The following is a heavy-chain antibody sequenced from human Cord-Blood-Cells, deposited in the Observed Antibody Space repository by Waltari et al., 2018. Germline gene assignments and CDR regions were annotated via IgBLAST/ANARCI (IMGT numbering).Heavy chain of an antibody. J-gene: IGHJ4*02. CDR1: GYSFTSYW. CDR3: ARRADYGSGSYYYLDY. CDR2: IYPGDAET. Sequence: EVQLVQSGAEVKKPGESLKISCKGSGYSFTSYWIGWVRQMPGKGLEWMGVIYPGDAETRDSPSFQCQVTSSADKSISTAYLQWSSLKASDTAMYYCARRADYGSGSYYYLDYWGQGTLVTVSS. V-gene: IGHV5-51*01. D-gene: IGHD3-10*01.